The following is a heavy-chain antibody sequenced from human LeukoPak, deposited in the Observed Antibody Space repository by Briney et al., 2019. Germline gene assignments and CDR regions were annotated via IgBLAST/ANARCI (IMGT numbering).Heavy chain of an antibody. V-gene: IGHV3-74*01. CDR1: GFTFSSYW. Sequence: PGGSLRLSCAASGFTFSSYWMHWVRQAPGKGLVWVSRINSDGSSTSYADSVEGRFTISRDNAKNTLYLQMNSLRAEDTAVYYCAREGHDYGDPNWYYYYYMDVWGKGTTVTISS. CDR3: AREGHDYGDPNWYYYYYMDV. CDR2: INSDGSST. J-gene: IGHJ6*03. D-gene: IGHD4-17*01.